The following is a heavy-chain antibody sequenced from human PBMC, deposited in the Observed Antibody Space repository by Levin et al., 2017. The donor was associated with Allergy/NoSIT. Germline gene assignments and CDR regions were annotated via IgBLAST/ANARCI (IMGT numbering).Heavy chain of an antibody. CDR2: IYYTGRT. CDR3: ARKAVSNYAWFDP. CDR1: GGSISSGGYY. D-gene: IGHD4-11*01. V-gene: IGHV4-31*03. Sequence: TSETLSLTCTVSGGSISSGGYYCSWIRQHPGKGLEWIGDIYYTGRTYYNPSLKSRVTISIDTSKNQFSLKLSSVTAADTAVYYCARKAVSNYAWFDPWGQGTLVTVSS. J-gene: IGHJ5*02.